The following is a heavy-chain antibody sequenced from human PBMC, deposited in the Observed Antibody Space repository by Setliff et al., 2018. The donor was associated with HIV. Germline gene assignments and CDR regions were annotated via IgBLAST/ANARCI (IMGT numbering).Heavy chain of an antibody. Sequence: PSETLSLTCTVSGGSINSYYWSWIRQPPGKGLEWIGYIYYSGNTDYNPSLKSRVTISVDTSKNQFSLKLTSVTAADTAVYYCARGGGPTVVSNFAYWGQGTLVTVSS. CDR2: IYYSGNT. V-gene: IGHV4-59*03. CDR1: GGSINSYY. J-gene: IGHJ4*02. CDR3: ARGGGPTVVSNFAY. D-gene: IGHD4-17*01.